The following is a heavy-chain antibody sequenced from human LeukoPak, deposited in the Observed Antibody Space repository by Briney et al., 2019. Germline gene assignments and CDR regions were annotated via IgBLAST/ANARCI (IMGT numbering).Heavy chain of an antibody. CDR3: GRHLYGSGSSRGFDY. Sequence: GSLRLSCAASGFTFSRCAMSWIRQPPGKGLEWIGYIYYSGSTNYNPSLKSRVTISVVTSKNQFSLKLSSVTAADTAVYYCGRHLYGSGSSRGFDYWGQGTLVTVSS. CDR2: IYYSGST. CDR1: GFTFSRCA. D-gene: IGHD3-10*01. J-gene: IGHJ4*02. V-gene: IGHV4-59*08.